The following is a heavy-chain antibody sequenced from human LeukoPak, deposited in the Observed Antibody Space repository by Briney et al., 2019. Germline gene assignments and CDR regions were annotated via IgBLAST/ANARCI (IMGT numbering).Heavy chain of an antibody. CDR3: ARAPMTTVTMEDRYWFDP. Sequence: SVKVSCKASGYTFTSYGISWVRQAPGQGLEWMGGIIPIFGTANYAQKFQGRVTITADKSTSTAYMELSSLRSEDTAVYYCARAPMTTVTMEDRYWFDPWGQGTLVTVSS. CDR2: IIPIFGTA. CDR1: GYTFTSYG. D-gene: IGHD4-17*01. V-gene: IGHV1-69*06. J-gene: IGHJ5*02.